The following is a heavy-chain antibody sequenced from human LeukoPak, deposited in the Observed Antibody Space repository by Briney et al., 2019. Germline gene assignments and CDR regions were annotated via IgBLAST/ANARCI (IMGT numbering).Heavy chain of an antibody. V-gene: IGHV3-23*01. CDR3: AKLYDFWSGYYPV. J-gene: IGHJ4*02. D-gene: IGHD3-3*01. CDR2: ISGSGGST. Sequence: GGSLRLSCAASGFTVGSNYMSWVRQAPGKGLEWVSAISGSGGSTYYADSVKGRFTISRDNSKNTLYLQMNSLRAEDTAVYYCAKLYDFWSGYYPVWGQGTLVTVSS. CDR1: GFTVGSNY.